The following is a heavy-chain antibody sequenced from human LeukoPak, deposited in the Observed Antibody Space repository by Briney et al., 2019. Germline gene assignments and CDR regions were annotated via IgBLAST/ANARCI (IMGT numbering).Heavy chain of an antibody. CDR2: IYYSGST. V-gene: IGHV4-59*01. D-gene: IGHD6-13*01. J-gene: IGHJ4*02. CDR1: XXXXYY. CDR3: ARLDSSSWYDPYYFDY. Sequence: XXXXYYWSWIRQPXGXGLEWVGYIYYSGSTNYNPSLKSRVTISVDTSKNQFSLKLSSVTAADTAVYYCARLDSSSWYDPYYFDYWGQGTLVTVSS.